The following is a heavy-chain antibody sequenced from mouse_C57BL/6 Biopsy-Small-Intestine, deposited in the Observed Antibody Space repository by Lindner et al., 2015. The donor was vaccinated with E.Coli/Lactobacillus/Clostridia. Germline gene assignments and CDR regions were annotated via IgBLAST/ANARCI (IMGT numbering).Heavy chain of an antibody. Sequence: VQLQESGPELAKPGASVKISCKASGNSFTGYYMHWVKQSHGNILDWIGYIYPYNGLSSYNQKFRGKATLTVDKSSSTAYMELRSLTSEDSAVYYCARSEGSSGFSDYWGQGATLTVSS. V-gene: IGHV1-31*01. J-gene: IGHJ2*01. CDR3: ARSEGSSGFSDY. CDR1: GNSFTGYY. CDR2: IYPYNGLS. D-gene: IGHD3-2*02.